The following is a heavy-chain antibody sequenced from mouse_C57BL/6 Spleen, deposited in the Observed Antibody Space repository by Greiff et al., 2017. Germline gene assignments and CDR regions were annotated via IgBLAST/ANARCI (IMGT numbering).Heavy chain of an antibody. J-gene: IGHJ2*01. CDR2: INPSTGGT. CDR1: GYSFTGYY. Sequence: VQLKQSGPELVKPGASVKISCKASGYSFTGYYMNWVKQSPEKSLEWIGEINPSTGGTTYNQKFKAKATLTVDKSSSTAYMQLKSLTSEDSAVYYCARWDTTNFDYWGQGTTLTVSS. CDR3: ARWDTTNFDY. V-gene: IGHV1-42*01. D-gene: IGHD1-1*01.